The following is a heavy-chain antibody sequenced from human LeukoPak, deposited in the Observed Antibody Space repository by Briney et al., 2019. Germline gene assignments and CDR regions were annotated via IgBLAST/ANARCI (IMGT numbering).Heavy chain of an antibody. CDR2: IYASGNT. CDR3: ARQGVATAIDY. D-gene: IGHD2-21*02. V-gene: IGHV4-4*07. Sequence: SETLSLTCTVSGGAISSYYWSWIRQPAGKGLEWTGRIYASGNTNYNPSLKSRVTMSVDTSKNLFALKLSSVTAADTAVYYCARQGVATAIDYWGQGTLVTVSS. CDR1: GGAISSYY. J-gene: IGHJ4*02.